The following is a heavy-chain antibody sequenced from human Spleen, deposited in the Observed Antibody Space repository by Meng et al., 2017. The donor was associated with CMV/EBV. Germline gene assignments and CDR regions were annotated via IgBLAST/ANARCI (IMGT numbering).Heavy chain of an antibody. CDR1: RGTCRNYG. V-gene: IGHV1-69*05. Sequence: SRGTCRNYGVNWVRQAPGQGLEWMGGIIPLLGTANYARKFQGRVTITTDESTTTAFMELSSLRSDDTAVYYCAREGVVGTTIYFDYWGQGTLVTVSS. CDR3: AREGVVGTTIYFDY. CDR2: IIPLLGTA. J-gene: IGHJ4*02. D-gene: IGHD1-1*01.